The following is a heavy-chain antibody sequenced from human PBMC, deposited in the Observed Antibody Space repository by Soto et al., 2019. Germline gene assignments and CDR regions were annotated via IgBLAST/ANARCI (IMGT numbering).Heavy chain of an antibody. CDR1: GGPIINGDTY. CDR2: INYRGTT. D-gene: IGHD6-13*01. CDR3: ARDAPGAAPY. J-gene: IGHJ4*02. Sequence: SETLSLTCTVSGGPIINGDTYLNWIRQHPEKGLEWMGYINYRGTTNYHPALKSRMLISIDTSKNQFSLRLTSVTAADTAVYFCARDAPGAAPYWGQGTLVTVSS. V-gene: IGHV4-31*03.